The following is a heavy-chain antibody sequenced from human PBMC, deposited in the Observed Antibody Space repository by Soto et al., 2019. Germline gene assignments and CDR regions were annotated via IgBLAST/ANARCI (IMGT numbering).Heavy chain of an antibody. Sequence: EVQLVESGGGLVQPGGSLRLSCAASGFTFSSYSMNWVRQAPGKGLEWASYISSSSSTIYYADSVKGRFTISRDNAKNSLYRQMNSRRDEDTAVYYCARVPGSGYYYSEPNSFDIWGQGTMVTVSS. CDR2: ISSSSSTI. J-gene: IGHJ3*02. V-gene: IGHV3-48*02. CDR3: ARVPGSGYYYSEPNSFDI. CDR1: GFTFSSYS. D-gene: IGHD3-22*01.